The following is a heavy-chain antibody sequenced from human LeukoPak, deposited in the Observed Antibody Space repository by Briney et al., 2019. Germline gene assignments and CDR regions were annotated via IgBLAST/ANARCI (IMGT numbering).Heavy chain of an antibody. CDR2: IGGSGDFT. CDR3: AKADRGWGVITKD. V-gene: IGHV3-23*01. D-gene: IGHD3-10*01. J-gene: IGHJ4*02. Sequence: GGSLRLSCAASGFTFSTYAMSCVRQAPGKGLEWVSAIGGSGDFTYYAEYVRGRFTISRDKSEKPLYLQMNSLRAEDTAVYYCAKADRGWGVITKDWGQGTLVTVSS. CDR1: GFTFSTYA.